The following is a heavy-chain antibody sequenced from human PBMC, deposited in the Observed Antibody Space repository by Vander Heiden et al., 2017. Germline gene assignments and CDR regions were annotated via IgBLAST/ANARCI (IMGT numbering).Heavy chain of an antibody. CDR2: ISPSGSRT. J-gene: IGHJ4*02. Sequence: QVQLVQSGAEVKKPGASVQVSCKASGYTFTSYYVHWVRQTPGQGLEWMGVISPSGSRTSFAQKFQGKVTTTRDTSTSTDYMELSSLGSDDTAVYYCAREPPATGGFDYWGQGTLVTVSS. CDR1: GYTFTSYY. V-gene: IGHV1-46*01. CDR3: AREPPATGGFDY. D-gene: IGHD3-16*01.